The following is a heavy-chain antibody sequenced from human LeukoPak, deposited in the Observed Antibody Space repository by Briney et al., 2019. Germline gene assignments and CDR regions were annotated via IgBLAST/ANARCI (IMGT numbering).Heavy chain of an antibody. V-gene: IGHV4-59*01. J-gene: IGHJ5*02. Sequence: SETLSLTCTVSGGSISSYYWSWIRQPPGKGLEWIGYIYYSGSTKYNPSLKSRVTTSVDTSKNQFSLKMSSVTAADTAVYYCARNHGSGRGEWFDPWGQGTLVTVSS. CDR3: ARNHGSGRGEWFDP. CDR2: IYYSGST. CDR1: GGSISSYY. D-gene: IGHD3-10*01.